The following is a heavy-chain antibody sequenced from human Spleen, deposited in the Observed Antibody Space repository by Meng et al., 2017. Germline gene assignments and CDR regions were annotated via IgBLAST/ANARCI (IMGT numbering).Heavy chain of an antibody. CDR1: GGSFSGYY. Sequence: QVQRLRGGAGLLKPSEPLSLTGAGYGGSFSGYYWSWIRQPPGKGLEWIGEINHSGSTNYNPSLKSRVTISVDTSQNNLSLKLSSVTAADSAVYYCARGPTTMAHDFDYWGQGTLVTVSS. J-gene: IGHJ4*02. CDR2: INHSGST. D-gene: IGHD4-11*01. CDR3: ARGPTTMAHDFDY. V-gene: IGHV4-34*01.